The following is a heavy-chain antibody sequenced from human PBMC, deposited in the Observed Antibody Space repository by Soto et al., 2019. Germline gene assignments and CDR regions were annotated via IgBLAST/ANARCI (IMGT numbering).Heavy chain of an antibody. CDR1: GYSFTSYW. CDR3: ATQMATEDYYYYYYGMDV. V-gene: IGHV5-51*01. CDR2: IYPGDSDT. D-gene: IGHD5-12*01. J-gene: IGHJ6*02. Sequence: GESLKISCKGSGYSFTSYWIGWVRQMPGKGLEWMGIIYPGDSDTRYSPSFQGQVTISADKSISTAYLQWSSLKASDTAMYYCATQMATEDYYYYYYGMDVWGQGTTVTVSS.